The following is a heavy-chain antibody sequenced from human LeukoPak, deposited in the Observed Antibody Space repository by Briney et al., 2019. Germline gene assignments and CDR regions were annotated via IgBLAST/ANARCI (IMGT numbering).Heavy chain of an antibody. CDR3: ARDVVAAVGSFDY. Sequence: SETLSLTCTVSGGSISSSSYYWGWIRQPPGKGLEWIGSIYYSGSTYYNPSLKSRVTISVDTSKNQFFLKLSSVTAADTAVYYCARDVVAAVGSFDYWGQGILVTVSS. D-gene: IGHD6-13*01. J-gene: IGHJ4*02. CDR2: IYYSGST. V-gene: IGHV4-39*07. CDR1: GGSISSSSYY.